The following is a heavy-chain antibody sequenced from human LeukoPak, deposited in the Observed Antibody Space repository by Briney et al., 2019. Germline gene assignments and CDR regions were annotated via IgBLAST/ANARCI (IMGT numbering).Heavy chain of an antibody. CDR2: INHSGST. D-gene: IGHD2-2*01. CDR1: GGSFSGYY. CDR3: ARGPYCSSTSCYRGYYYYGMDV. V-gene: IGHV4-34*01. J-gene: IGHJ6*02. Sequence: SETLSLTCAVYGGSFSGYYWSWIRQPPGTGLEWIGEINHSGSTNYNPSLKSRVTISVDTSKNQFSLKLSSVTAADTAVYYCARGPYCSSTSCYRGYYYYGMDVWGQGTTVTVSS.